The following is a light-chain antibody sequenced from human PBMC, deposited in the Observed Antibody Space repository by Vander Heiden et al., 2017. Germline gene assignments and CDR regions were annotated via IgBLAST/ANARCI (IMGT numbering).Light chain of an antibody. CDR3: QVWDSSSDHVV. J-gene: IGLJ2*01. CDR1: NIASKS. CDR2: DDS. Sequence: SSGLTQPPSVSVAPGQTARITCGGNNIASKSVHWYQQKPGQAPVLVVYDDSDRPSGIPERFSGSNSGNTATLTISRVEAGDEADYYCQVWDSSSDHVVFGGGTKLTVL. V-gene: IGLV3-21*02.